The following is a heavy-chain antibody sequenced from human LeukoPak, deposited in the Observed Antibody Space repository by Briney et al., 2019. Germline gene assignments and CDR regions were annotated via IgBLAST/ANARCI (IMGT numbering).Heavy chain of an antibody. D-gene: IGHD2-21*02. V-gene: IGHV3-53*01. CDR3: TRDPVRLPHGY. CDR2: IYSGGST. Sequence: GGSLRLSCAVSGFTVSDNYMTWVRQAPGKGLEWVSVIYSGGSTYYADSVTGRFTISRDNSKNTLYLQMNSLRVEDTAVYYCTRDPVRLPHGYWGQGTQVTVSS. CDR1: GFTVSDNY. J-gene: IGHJ4*02.